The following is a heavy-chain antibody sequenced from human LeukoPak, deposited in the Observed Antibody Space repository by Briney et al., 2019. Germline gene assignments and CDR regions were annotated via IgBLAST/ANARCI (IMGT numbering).Heavy chain of an antibody. Sequence: GGSLRLSCAASAFTFSSYAMSWVRQAPGKGLEWVSGISASGGSTYYADSVKGRFTTSRDNSKNTLYLQLNSLRDEDTAVYYCAKDGYCSGGSCWRPYYFDFWGQGTLVTVSS. CDR1: AFTFSSYA. D-gene: IGHD2-15*01. CDR3: AKDGYCSGGSCWRPYYFDF. J-gene: IGHJ4*02. V-gene: IGHV3-23*01. CDR2: ISASGGST.